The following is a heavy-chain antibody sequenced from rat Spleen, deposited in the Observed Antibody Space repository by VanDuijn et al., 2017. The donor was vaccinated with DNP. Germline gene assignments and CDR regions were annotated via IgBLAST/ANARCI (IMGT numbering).Heavy chain of an antibody. CDR3: ARWREDIGALDS. CDR2: IGSPAYAP. D-gene: IGHD2-7*01. J-gene: IGHJ2*01. Sequence: EVQLVESGGGLVQPGRSLKLSCAASGFTFSAYYMAWVRQAPAKGLEWVAYIGSPAYAPYYGDSVKGRFTISRDNAKSTLYLQMNSLRSEDMATYYCARWREDIGALDSWGQGVMVTVSS. CDR1: GFTFSAYY. V-gene: IGHV5-22*01.